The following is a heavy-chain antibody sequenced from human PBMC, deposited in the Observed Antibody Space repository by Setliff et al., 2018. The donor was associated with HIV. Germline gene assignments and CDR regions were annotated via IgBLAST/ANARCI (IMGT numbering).Heavy chain of an antibody. CDR3: ARGGASSKYLDP. CDR1: GGSISNSRYY. V-gene: IGHV4-39*01. Sequence: SETLSLTCTVSGGSISNSRYYWSWIRQPPGKGLEWIGSIYYSGSTYYNPSLKSRVTISVDTSKNQFSLKLSSVTAADAAVYYCARGGASSKYLDPWGQGTLVTVSS. CDR2: IYYSGST. D-gene: IGHD2-15*01. J-gene: IGHJ5*02.